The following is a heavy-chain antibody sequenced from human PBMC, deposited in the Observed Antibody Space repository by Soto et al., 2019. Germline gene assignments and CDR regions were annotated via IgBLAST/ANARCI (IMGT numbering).Heavy chain of an antibody. CDR1: GGSISSGIST. CDR3: ATRTDYYYGSGSLGGMDV. Sequence: QVQLQGSGPGRVKPSQTLSLTCPVSGGSISSGISTWGWIRQLPGKGREWIGYIYYSGSTSYNPSLKSRVTISVDTSKNQFSLKLNSVTAADTAVYYCATRTDYYYGSGSLGGMDVWGQGTTVTVSS. CDR2: IYYSGST. V-gene: IGHV4-31*03. D-gene: IGHD3-10*01. J-gene: IGHJ6*02.